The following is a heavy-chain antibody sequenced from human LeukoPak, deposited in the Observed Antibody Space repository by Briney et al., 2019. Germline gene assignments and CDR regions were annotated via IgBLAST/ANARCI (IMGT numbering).Heavy chain of an antibody. Sequence: SETLSLTCTVSAGSITNYYWSWIRQPPGKGLEWIGYIYYTGSTNYNPSLKSRVSISVDTSKNQFSLKLSSVTAADTAVYYCARWRRGFDYWGQGTLVTVSS. CDR2: IYYTGST. CDR3: ARWRRGFDY. D-gene: IGHD3-16*01. CDR1: AGSITNYY. J-gene: IGHJ4*02. V-gene: IGHV4-59*08.